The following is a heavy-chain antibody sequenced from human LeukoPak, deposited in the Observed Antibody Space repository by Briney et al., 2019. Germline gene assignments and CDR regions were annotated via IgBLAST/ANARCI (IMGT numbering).Heavy chain of an antibody. CDR2: IKHDESEK. J-gene: IGHJ4*02. D-gene: IGHD3-16*01. Sequence: GGSLRLSCTASEFTFSNYWMHWVRQAPGKGLEWVANIKHDESEKNYLDSVKGRFTISRDNAQNSLYLQMNGLRVEDTAVYYCTRRLDDWGQGTLVTVSS. CDR1: EFTFSNYW. V-gene: IGHV3-7*01. CDR3: TRRLDD.